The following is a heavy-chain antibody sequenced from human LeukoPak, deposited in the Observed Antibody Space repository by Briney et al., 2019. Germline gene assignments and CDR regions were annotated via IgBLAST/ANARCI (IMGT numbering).Heavy chain of an antibody. Sequence: GGSLRLSCAASGFTLSNYWIYWVRHAPGKGLVWVARINPDGSGATYADSVKGRFTISRDNAKNTLYLQMNSLRAEDTAVYYCARAVVVSAADYWGQGALVTVSS. CDR3: ARAVVVSAADY. J-gene: IGHJ4*02. V-gene: IGHV3-74*01. CDR2: INPDGSGA. D-gene: IGHD2-21*02. CDR1: GFTLSNYW.